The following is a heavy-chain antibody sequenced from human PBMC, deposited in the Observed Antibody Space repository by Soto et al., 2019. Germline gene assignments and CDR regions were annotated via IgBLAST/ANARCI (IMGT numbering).Heavy chain of an antibody. Sequence: PGGSLRLSCVGFGFTFSHHEMHWVRQAPGKGLEWMAFISNDGKRTSYADSVKGRFTVSRENSQNTVYLQMDILRDEDTAVYYCAKNSLPGGLFAFAPWGQGTLVTVSS. V-gene: IGHV3-30*18. D-gene: IGHD3-3*01. CDR3: AKNSLPGGLFAFAP. J-gene: IGHJ5*02. CDR1: GFTFSHHE. CDR2: ISNDGKRT.